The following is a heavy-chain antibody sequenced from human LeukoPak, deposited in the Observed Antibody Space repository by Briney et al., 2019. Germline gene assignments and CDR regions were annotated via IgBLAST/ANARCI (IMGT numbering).Heavy chain of an antibody. CDR2: ISGDSATT. Sequence: PGGSLRLSCAVSGFTFYDYSMHWVRQPPGKGLEWVSLISGDSATTDYADSVKGRFTISRDNRKNSLYLQMSSLRIEDTALYYCAKDGYYDSSGYSWGQGTLVTVSS. D-gene: IGHD3-22*01. CDR3: AKDGYYDSSGYS. V-gene: IGHV3-43*02. J-gene: IGHJ4*02. CDR1: GFTFYDYS.